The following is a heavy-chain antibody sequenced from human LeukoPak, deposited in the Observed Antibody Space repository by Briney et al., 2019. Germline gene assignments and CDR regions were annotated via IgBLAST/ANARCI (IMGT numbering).Heavy chain of an antibody. CDR3: ARHVWFGDRLFDY. J-gene: IGHJ4*02. Sequence: TSSETLSLTCTVSGVSISSSSYYWGWIRQPPGKGLEWIGSIYYSGSTCYNPALKSRVTISVDTSKNQFSLKLSSVTAADTAVYYCARHVWFGDRLFDYWGQGTLVTVSS. CDR2: IYYSGST. CDR1: GVSISSSSYY. V-gene: IGHV4-39*01. D-gene: IGHD3-10*01.